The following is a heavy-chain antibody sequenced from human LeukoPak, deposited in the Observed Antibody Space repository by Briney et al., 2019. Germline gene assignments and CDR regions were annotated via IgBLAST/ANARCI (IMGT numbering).Heavy chain of an antibody. J-gene: IGHJ4*02. CDR3: ARVRGIYGDEPDETYYFDY. V-gene: IGHV3-48*03. Sequence: PGGSLRLSWAASGFTFSSYEMNWVRQAPGEGLEWVSYISSSGSTIYYADSVKGRFTISRDNAKNSLYLQMNSLRAEDTAVYYCARVRGIYGDEPDETYYFDYWGQGTLVTVSS. CDR1: GFTFSSYE. CDR2: ISSSGSTI. D-gene: IGHD4-17*01.